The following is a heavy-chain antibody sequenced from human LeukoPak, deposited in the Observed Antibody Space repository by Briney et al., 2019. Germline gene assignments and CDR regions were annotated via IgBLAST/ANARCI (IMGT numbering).Heavy chain of an antibody. CDR1: GFTFSSYA. CDR3: VRGMGD. J-gene: IGHJ4*02. CDR2: ISGSGIST. Sequence: PGGSLRLSCAASGFTFSSYAMSWVRQAPGKGLEWVSAISGSGISTDYADSVKGRFTISRDNAKNALYLQMNSLRVEDTAVYYCVRGMGDWGQGTLVTVSS. D-gene: IGHD1-26*01. V-gene: IGHV3-23*01.